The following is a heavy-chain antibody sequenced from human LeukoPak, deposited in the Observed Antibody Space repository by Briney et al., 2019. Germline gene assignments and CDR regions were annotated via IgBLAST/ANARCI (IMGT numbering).Heavy chain of an antibody. D-gene: IGHD6-6*01. CDR1: GFTFSSYW. J-gene: IGHJ6*03. V-gene: IGHV3-7*01. Sequence: PGGSLRLSCAASGFTFSSYWMSWVRQAPGKGLEWVANIKQDGSETYYVDSVKGRFTISRDNAKNSLYLQMNSLRAEDTAVYYCARVSSFYYYYMDVWGKGTTVTVSS. CDR3: ARVSSFYYYYMDV. CDR2: IKQDGSET.